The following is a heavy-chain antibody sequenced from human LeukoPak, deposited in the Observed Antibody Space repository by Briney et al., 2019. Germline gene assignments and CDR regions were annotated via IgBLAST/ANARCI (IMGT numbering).Heavy chain of an antibody. Sequence: ASVKVSCKASGYTFTGYYMHWVRQAPGQGLEWMGWINPNSGGTNYAQKFQGRVTMTRDTSISTAYMELSRLRSDDTAVYYCARVKVYYYGMDVWGQGTTVTVSS. CDR3: ARVKVYYYGMDV. V-gene: IGHV1-2*02. J-gene: IGHJ6*02. CDR1: GYTFTGYY. CDR2: INPNSGGT.